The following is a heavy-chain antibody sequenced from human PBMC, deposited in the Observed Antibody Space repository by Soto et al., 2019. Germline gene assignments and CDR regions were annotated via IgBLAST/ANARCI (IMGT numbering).Heavy chain of an antibody. Sequence: EVQLVQSGAEVKKPGESLKISCKGSGDSFTNNWIGWVRQMPGKGLEWMGIIYPGDSDTKYSPSFRGQVTISADKSVRTAHLQWSSLKASDTAIYYCAILDRDITYGGFHSWGQGTLVSVSS. CDR1: GDSFTNNW. V-gene: IGHV5-51*01. CDR3: AILDRDITYGGFHS. D-gene: IGHD3-10*01. J-gene: IGHJ4*02. CDR2: IYPGDSDT.